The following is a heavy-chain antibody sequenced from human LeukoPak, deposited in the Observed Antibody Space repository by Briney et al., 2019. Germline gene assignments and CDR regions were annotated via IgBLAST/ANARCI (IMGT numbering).Heavy chain of an antibody. CDR3: ATRRLQQYWRDALDI. D-gene: IGHD2/OR15-2a*01. Sequence: PGGSLRLSCAASGSTFSSYAMSWVRQAPGKGLEWVSTISGSGGNTYYADSVKGRFTISRDNSKNTVFLQMNSLRAEDTAVYYCATRRLQQYWRDALDIWGQGTMVTVSS. V-gene: IGHV3-23*01. CDR1: GSTFSSYA. CDR2: ISGSGGNT. J-gene: IGHJ3*02.